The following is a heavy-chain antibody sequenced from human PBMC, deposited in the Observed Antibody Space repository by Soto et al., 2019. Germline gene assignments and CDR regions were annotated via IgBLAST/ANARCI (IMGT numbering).Heavy chain of an antibody. CDR3: TRLLSSSWYDNWFDP. CDR1: GFTISGSA. J-gene: IGHJ5*02. D-gene: IGHD6-13*01. CDR2: IRSKANSYAT. Sequence: PGGSLRLSCAASGFTISGSAMHWVRQASGKGLEWVGRIRSKANSYATAYAASVKGRFTISRDDSKNTAYLQMNSLKTEDTAVYYCTRLLSSSWYDNWFDPWGQGTLVTVSS. V-gene: IGHV3-73*01.